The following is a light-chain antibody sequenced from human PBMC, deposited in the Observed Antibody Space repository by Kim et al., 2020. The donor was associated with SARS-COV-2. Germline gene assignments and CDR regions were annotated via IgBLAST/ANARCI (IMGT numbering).Light chain of an antibody. CDR2: DAS. Sequence: SATVGDRVTNTCQARQDIKNYLNWYQQKPGRAPKLLIYDASNLETGVPSRFSGSAYGTDFTFTITSLQPEDIATYYCQQYDTLPVTFGQGTKLEI. V-gene: IGKV1-33*01. CDR1: QDIKNY. J-gene: IGKJ2*01. CDR3: QQYDTLPVT.